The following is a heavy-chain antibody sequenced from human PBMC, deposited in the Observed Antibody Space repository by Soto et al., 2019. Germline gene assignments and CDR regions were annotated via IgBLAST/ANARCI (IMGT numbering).Heavy chain of an antibody. CDR2: IYYSGRT. J-gene: IGHJ4*02. V-gene: IGHV4-31*03. CDR1: GGSISSGGYF. D-gene: IGHD6-13*01. CDR3: ARFAKEENPKVGSWYYFDY. Sequence: SETLSLTCTVSGGSISSGGYFWSWVRQHPGKGLEWIGNIYYSGRTCYNPSLKSRVTISVDTSKNQFSLKLSSVTAADTAVYYCARFAKEENPKVGSWYYFDYWGQGTRVTV.